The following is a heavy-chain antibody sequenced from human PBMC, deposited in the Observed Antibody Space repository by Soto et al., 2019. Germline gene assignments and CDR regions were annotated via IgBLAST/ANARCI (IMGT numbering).Heavy chain of an antibody. V-gene: IGHV4-34*01. CDR1: GGSFSGYY. D-gene: IGHD3-10*01. Sequence: LSLTCAVYGGSFSGYYWSWIRQSPGKGLEWIGEVNHSGRTNYNPSLKSRVTVSVDTSKNQFSLKLTSLTAADTAVYHWARGITMAVLLQRDALGKHYLGSWGQGSLVTVSS. J-gene: IGHJ4*02. CDR2: VNHSGRT. CDR3: ARGITMAVLLQRDALGKHYLGS.